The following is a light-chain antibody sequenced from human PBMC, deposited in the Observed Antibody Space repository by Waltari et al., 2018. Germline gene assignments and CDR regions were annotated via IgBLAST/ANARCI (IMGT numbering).Light chain of an antibody. Sequence: QSVLTQPPSASGTPGQRVTISCSGSSSNIGSNTVSWYQQIPGTAPKRLIYNNHQRPSGVPDRFSGSKSGTSASLAISGLQSEDEADYCCAAWDDRLNGPVFGGWTKLTVL. J-gene: IGLJ2*01. V-gene: IGLV1-44*01. CDR1: SSNIGSNT. CDR2: NNH. CDR3: AAWDDRLNGPV.